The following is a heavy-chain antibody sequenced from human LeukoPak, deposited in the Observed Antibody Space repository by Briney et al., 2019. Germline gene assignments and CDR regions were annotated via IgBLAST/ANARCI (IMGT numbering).Heavy chain of an antibody. V-gene: IGHV3-66*04. J-gene: IGHJ4*02. CDR3: ARQESVVSYFDY. Sequence: GGSLRLSCAASGLTFSSYAMSWVRQAPGKGLEWVSVIYSGGSTYYADSVKGRFTISRDNSKNTLYLQMNSLRAEDTAVYYCARQESVVSYFDYWGQGTLVTVSS. CDR1: GLTFSSYA. CDR2: IYSGGST.